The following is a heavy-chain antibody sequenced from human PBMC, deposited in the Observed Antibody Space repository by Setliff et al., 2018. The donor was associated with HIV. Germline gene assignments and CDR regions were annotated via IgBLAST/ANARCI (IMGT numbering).Heavy chain of an antibody. CDR2: IKEDGSKK. Sequence: PGGSLRLSCTASGFTFRSYDMSWVRQAPGKGLEWVATIKEDGSKKYYGVSVKGRFTISRDNAKKSLYLQMNSLRGEDTAVYYCARGLERTNTLFGVVSIWLDPWGQGTLVTGLL. J-gene: IGHJ5*02. V-gene: IGHV3-7*03. D-gene: IGHD3-3*01. CDR3: ARGLERTNTLFGVVSIWLDP. CDR1: GFTFRSYD.